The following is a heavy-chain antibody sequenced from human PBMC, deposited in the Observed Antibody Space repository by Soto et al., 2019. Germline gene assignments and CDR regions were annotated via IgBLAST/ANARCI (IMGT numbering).Heavy chain of an antibody. V-gene: IGHV1-18*01. Sequence: QVQLVQSGAEVKSPGASVKVSCKTSGFAFDNYDISWVRQAPGQALEWMGWINDYDGNTNYAQKFRGRLTMTTDTSTTSAHMELRSLRSDDTAAYYCTRGRITDLGTFDYWGQGTVVTVSS. J-gene: IGHJ4*02. CDR3: TRGRITDLGTFDY. CDR2: INDYDGNT. CDR1: GFAFDNYD. D-gene: IGHD1-20*01.